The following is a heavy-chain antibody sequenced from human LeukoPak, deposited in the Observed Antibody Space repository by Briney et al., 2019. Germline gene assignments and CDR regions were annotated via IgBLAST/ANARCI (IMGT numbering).Heavy chain of an antibody. J-gene: IGHJ4*02. CDR2: ISYRSSVK. CDR1: GFSFSNSS. D-gene: IGHD3-10*01. CDR3: ARGKRGSGSYYNGVDY. V-gene: IGHV3-48*01. Sequence: PGGSLRLSCAASGFSFSNSSMNWVRQAPGKGLQWVSYISYRSSVKYYADSVKGRFTISRDNSKNTLYLQMNSLRAEDTAVYYCARGKRGSGSYYNGVDYWGQGTLVTVSS.